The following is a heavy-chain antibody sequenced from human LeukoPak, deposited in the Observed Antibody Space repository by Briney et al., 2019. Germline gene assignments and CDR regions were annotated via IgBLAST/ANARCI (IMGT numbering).Heavy chain of an antibody. J-gene: IGHJ4*02. CDR3: ARDDGGYFDWSAYYFDY. CDR1: GFTFSSYG. Sequence: AGGSLRLSCAASGFTFSSYGMHWVRQAPGKGLEWVAVISYDGSNKYYADSVKGRFTISRDNSKNTLYLQMNSLRAEDTAVYYCARDDGGYFDWSAYYFDYWGQGTLVTVSS. D-gene: IGHD3-9*01. V-gene: IGHV3-30*03. CDR2: ISYDGSNK.